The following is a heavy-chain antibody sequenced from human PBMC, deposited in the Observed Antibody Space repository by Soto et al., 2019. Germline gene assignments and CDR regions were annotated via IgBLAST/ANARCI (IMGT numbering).Heavy chain of an antibody. CDR3: ARESLVVVTAERHSYYYYYGMDV. CDR1: GGSISSGDYY. D-gene: IGHD2-21*02. Sequence: SETLSLTCTVSGGSISSGDYYWSWIRQPPGKGLEWIGYIYYSGSTYYNPSLKSRVTISVDTSKNQFSLKLSSVTAADTAVYYCARESLVVVTAERHSYYYYYGMDVWGQGTTVTVSS. J-gene: IGHJ6*02. CDR2: IYYSGST. V-gene: IGHV4-30-4*01.